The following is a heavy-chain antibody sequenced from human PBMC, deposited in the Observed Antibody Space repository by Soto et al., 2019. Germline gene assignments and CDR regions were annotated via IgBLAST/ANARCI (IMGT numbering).Heavy chain of an antibody. Sequence: PGGSLRLSCTASGFTFGSYPMSWVGQAPGKGLEWVSTISGSGGNTYYADSVKGRFTISRDNSKNTLYLQMNSLRAEDTAAYYCARDLGTSYSDSGSFPFDCWGQGTLVTVSS. CDR3: ARDLGTSYSDSGSFPFDC. CDR1: GFTFGSYP. J-gene: IGHJ4*02. V-gene: IGHV3-23*01. D-gene: IGHD3-10*01. CDR2: ISGSGGNT.